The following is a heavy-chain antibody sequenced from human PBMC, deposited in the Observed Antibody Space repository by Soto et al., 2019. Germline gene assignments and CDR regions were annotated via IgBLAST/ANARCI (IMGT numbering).Heavy chain of an antibody. V-gene: IGHV1-2*02. Sequence: SVKVSCKASGYTFSGYFIHWVRQAPGLGPEWMGWINPDSGDTQYAQRFQGRVTMTRDTSISTAYLEMTGLSSDDTAVFYCAKHGGAILPTKKRFYHHYVLDVWGQGTTVTVS. CDR1: GYTFSGYF. CDR3: AKHGGAILPTKKRFYHHYVLDV. J-gene: IGHJ6*02. CDR2: INPDSGDT. D-gene: IGHD3-16*01.